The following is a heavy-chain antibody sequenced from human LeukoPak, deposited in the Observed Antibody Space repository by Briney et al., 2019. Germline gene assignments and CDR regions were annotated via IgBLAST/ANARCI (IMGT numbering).Heavy chain of an antibody. D-gene: IGHD2-15*01. CDR1: GGSISSGSYY. CDR2: IYTSGST. CDR3: AREGGVVVAATYAFDI. Sequence: SETLSLTCTVSGGSISSGSYYWSWIRQPAGKGLEWIGRIYTSGSTNYNPSLKSRVTISVDTSKNQFSLKLSSVTAADTAVYYCAREGGVVVAATYAFDIWGQGTMVTVSS. V-gene: IGHV4-61*02. J-gene: IGHJ3*02.